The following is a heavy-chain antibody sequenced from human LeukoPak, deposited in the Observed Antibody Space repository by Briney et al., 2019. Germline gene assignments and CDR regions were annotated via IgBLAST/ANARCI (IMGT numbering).Heavy chain of an antibody. D-gene: IGHD6-19*01. CDR3: ARGGVSSGWYGSYFDY. CDR2: FDPEDGET. V-gene: IGHV1-24*01. J-gene: IGHJ4*02. Sequence: ASVKVSCKVSGYTLTELSMHWVRQAPGKGLEWMGGFDPEDGETIYAQKFQGRVTMTEDTSTDTAYMELSSLRSDDTAVYYCARGGVSSGWYGSYFDYWGQGTLVTVSS. CDR1: GYTLTELS.